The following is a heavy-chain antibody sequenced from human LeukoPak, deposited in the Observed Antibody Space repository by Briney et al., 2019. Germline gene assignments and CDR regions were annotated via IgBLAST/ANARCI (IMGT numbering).Heavy chain of an antibody. CDR1: GFTFSSEP. J-gene: IGHJ3*02. Sequence: GGSLRLSCATSGFTFSSEPMNWVRQAPGKGLEWVAHIRSGGDNIHYVASVRGRFTISRGNAKKSLYLQMNSLRAEDTAAYYCVRDVQFAFDIWGQGTMVTVSS. CDR3: VRDVQFAFDI. V-gene: IGHV3-48*01. CDR2: IRSGGDNI. D-gene: IGHD5-24*01.